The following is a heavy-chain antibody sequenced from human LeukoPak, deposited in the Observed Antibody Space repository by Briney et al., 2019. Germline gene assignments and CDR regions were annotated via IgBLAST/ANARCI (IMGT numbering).Heavy chain of an antibody. Sequence: SETLSLTCAVYGGSFSGYYWSWIRQPPGKGLEWIGEINHSGSTNYNPSLKSRVTISVDTSKNQFSLKLSSVTAADTAVYYCARGRLAARPRTNWFDPWGQGTLVTVSS. CDR3: ARGRLAARPRTNWFDP. CDR1: GGSFSGYY. D-gene: IGHD6-6*01. CDR2: INHSGST. V-gene: IGHV4-34*01. J-gene: IGHJ5*02.